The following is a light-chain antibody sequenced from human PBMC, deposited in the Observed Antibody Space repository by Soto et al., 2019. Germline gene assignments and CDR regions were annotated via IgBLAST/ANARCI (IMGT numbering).Light chain of an antibody. CDR1: QSVSSD. CDR3: QQYNNWRPGT. CDR2: GAS. Sequence: EIVMTQSPATLSVSPGERATLSCRASQSVSSDLAWYQQKPGQAPRLLIYGASTRATGIPARFSGSGSGTEFTLTISSLQSEDFAVYDCQQYNNWRPGTFGQGTKVEIK. J-gene: IGKJ1*01. V-gene: IGKV3-15*01.